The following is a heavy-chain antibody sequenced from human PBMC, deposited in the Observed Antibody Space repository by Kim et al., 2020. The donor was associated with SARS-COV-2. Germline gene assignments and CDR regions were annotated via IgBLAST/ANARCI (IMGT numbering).Heavy chain of an antibody. CDR1: GFTFSSYA. J-gene: IGHJ4*02. CDR2: ISGSGGRT. CDR3: AKGGFLEWFLPRGYFDY. V-gene: IGHV3-23*01. Sequence: GGSLRLSCAASGFTFSSYAMSWVRQAPGKGLEWVSAISGSGGRTYYADSVKGRFTISRDNSKNTLYLQMNSLRAEDTAVYYCAKGGFLEWFLPRGYFDYWGQGTLVTVSS. D-gene: IGHD3-3*01.